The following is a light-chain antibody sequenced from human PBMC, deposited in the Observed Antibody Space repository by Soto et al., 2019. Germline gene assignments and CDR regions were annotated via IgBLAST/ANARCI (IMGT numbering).Light chain of an antibody. Sequence: DIQMTHSPSTLSVSVGDRVAITCRASQTISSWLAWYQQKPGKAPKLLIYKASTLKSGVPSRFSGSGSGTEFTLTISSLQPDDFATYYCQHYNSYSEAFGQWTK. CDR3: QHYNSYSEA. V-gene: IGKV1-5*03. J-gene: IGKJ1*01. CDR2: KAS. CDR1: QTISSW.